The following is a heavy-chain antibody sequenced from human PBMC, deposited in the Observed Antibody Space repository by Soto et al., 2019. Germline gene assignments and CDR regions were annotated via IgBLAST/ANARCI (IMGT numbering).Heavy chain of an antibody. D-gene: IGHD2-2*01. CDR3: ARGNVVVPAAPYYYYGMDV. CDR2: ISAYNGNT. J-gene: IGHJ6*02. CDR1: GYTFTSYG. V-gene: IGHV1-18*04. Sequence: GASVKVSCKASGYTFTSYGISWVRQAPGQGLEWMGWISAYNGNTNYAQKLQGGVTMTTDTSTSTAYMELRSLRSDDTAVYYCARGNVVVPAAPYYYYGMDVWGQGTTVTVSS.